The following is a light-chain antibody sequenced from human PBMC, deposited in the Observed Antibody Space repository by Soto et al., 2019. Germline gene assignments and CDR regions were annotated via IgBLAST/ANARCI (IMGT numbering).Light chain of an antibody. CDR2: DAS. CDR1: QCVRSN. CDR3: QQRSNWPWT. Sequence: EIVLTQSPATLSLSPGERATLSCRASQCVRSNLAWYQQKPGQAPRLLIYDASNRATGIPGRFSGSGSGTDFTLTISNLQPEDFAVYYCQQRSNWPWTFGQGAKVEIK. J-gene: IGKJ1*01. V-gene: IGKV3-11*01.